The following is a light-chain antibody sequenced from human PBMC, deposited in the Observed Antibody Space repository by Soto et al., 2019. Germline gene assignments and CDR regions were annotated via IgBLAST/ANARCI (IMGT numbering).Light chain of an antibody. V-gene: IGKV3-11*01. J-gene: IGKJ5*01. CDR2: DAS. Sequence: EIVLTQSPATLSLSPGERATLSCRASQSVGSYLAWYQQKPGQPPRLLIYDASNRATGIPARFSGSGSGTDFTLTTRSLEPEDFGVYYCQQRSNWPPITFGQGTRLEIK. CDR1: QSVGSY. CDR3: QQRSNWPPIT.